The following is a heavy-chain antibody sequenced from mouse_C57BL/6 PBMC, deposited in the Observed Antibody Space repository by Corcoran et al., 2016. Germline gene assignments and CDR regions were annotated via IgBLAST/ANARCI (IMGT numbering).Heavy chain of an antibody. CDR2: INTYSGVP. CDR3: ARDGYYVEFAY. CDR1: GYTFTTYG. V-gene: IGHV9-3*01. J-gene: IGHJ3*01. Sequence: QIQLVQSGPELKKPGETVKISCKASGYTFTTYGMSWVKQAPGKGLKWMGWINTYSGVPTYADDFKGRFAFSLETSASTAYLQINNLKNEDTATYFCARDGYYVEFAYWGQGTLVTVSA. D-gene: IGHD2-3*01.